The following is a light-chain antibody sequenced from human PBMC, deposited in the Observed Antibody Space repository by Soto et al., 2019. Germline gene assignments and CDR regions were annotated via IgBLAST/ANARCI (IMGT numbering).Light chain of an antibody. J-gene: IGKJ4*01. Sequence: DIQMTQSPSTLSASVGDRVTITCRASQSISSWLAWYQQKPGKAPKLLIYKASSLESGVPSRFSGSGSGTEFTLTLSSLQPDDFATYYCQQYNSVSPLTFGGGTKVEIK. CDR3: QQYNSVSPLT. V-gene: IGKV1-5*03. CDR1: QSISSW. CDR2: KAS.